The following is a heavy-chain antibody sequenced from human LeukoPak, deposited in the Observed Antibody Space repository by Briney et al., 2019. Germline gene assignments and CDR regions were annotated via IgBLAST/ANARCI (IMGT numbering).Heavy chain of an antibody. CDR1: GGSFSGYY. CDR2: INHSGST. CDR3: ATVGSSGLGSFDY. Sequence: SETLSLTCAVYGGSFSGYYWSWIRQPPGKGLEWIGEINHSGSTNYNPSLKNRVTISVDTSKNQFSLKLSSVTAADTAAYYCATVGSSGLGSFDYWGQGTLVTVSS. D-gene: IGHD3-22*01. J-gene: IGHJ4*02. V-gene: IGHV4-34*01.